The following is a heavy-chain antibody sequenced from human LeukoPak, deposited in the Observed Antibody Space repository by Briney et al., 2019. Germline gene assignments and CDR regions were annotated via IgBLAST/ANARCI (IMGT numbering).Heavy chain of an antibody. J-gene: IGHJ4*02. CDR1: GFTFSSYE. CDR3: ARGSKSYGDYIRSRLYYFDY. V-gene: IGHV3-30*04. Sequence: PGGSLRLSCAASGFTFSSYEMHWVRQAPGKGLEWVAVISYDGSNKYYADSVKGRFTISRDNSKNTLYLQMNSLRAGDTAVYYCARGSKSYGDYIRSRLYYFDYWGQGTLVTVSS. D-gene: IGHD4-17*01. CDR2: ISYDGSNK.